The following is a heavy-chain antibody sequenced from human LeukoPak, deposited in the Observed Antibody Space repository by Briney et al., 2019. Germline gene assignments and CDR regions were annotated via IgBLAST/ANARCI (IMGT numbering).Heavy chain of an antibody. Sequence: SETLSLTCAVYGGSFSGYYWSWIRQPPGKGLEWIGEINHSGSTNYNPSLKSRVTISVDTSENQFSLKLSSVTAADTAVYYCARGTKYYDFWSGYLPPYFDYWGQGTLVTVSS. CDR2: INHSGST. V-gene: IGHV4-34*01. CDR1: GGSFSGYY. CDR3: ARGTKYYDFWSGYLPPYFDY. D-gene: IGHD3-3*01. J-gene: IGHJ4*02.